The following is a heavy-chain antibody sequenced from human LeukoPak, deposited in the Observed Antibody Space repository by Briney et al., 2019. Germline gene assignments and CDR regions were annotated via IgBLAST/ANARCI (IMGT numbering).Heavy chain of an antibody. D-gene: IGHD3-22*01. CDR2: IYYSGST. V-gene: IGHV4-39*01. J-gene: IGHJ6*02. CDR1: GGSISSSSYY. CDR3: ARVLVADSSGYYSWYYYYGMDV. Sequence: SETLSLTCTVSGGSISSSSYYWGWIRQPPGKGLEWIGSIYYSGSTYYNPSLKSRVTISVDTSKNQFSLELSSVTAADTAVYYCARVLVADSSGYYSWYYYYGMDVWGQGTTVTVSS.